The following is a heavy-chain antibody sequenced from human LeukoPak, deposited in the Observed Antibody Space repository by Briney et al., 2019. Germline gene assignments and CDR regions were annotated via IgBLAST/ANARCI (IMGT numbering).Heavy chain of an antibody. V-gene: IGHV4-59*08. J-gene: IGHJ4*02. CDR1: GGSFSGYY. D-gene: IGHD6-19*01. CDR2: ISYSGST. Sequence: SETLSLTCAVYGGSFSGYYWSWIRQPPGKGLEWIGYISYSGSTNCNPSLKSRVSISVDTSKNQFSLNLYSLTAADTAVYYCARHGSGWSFDYWGQGTLITVSS. CDR3: ARHGSGWSFDY.